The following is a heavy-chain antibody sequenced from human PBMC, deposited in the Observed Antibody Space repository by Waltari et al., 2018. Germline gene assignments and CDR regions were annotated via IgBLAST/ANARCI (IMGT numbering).Heavy chain of an antibody. J-gene: IGHJ4*02. CDR3: TRSTSSGEQIHFDY. CDR2: IFNGGAT. Sequence: QVQLQESGPRLVKPSETLSLTCTVSGGSIERDYWTWVRQTPGKGLEWVGYIFNGGATNYDPSLMRRVSISLDVANRQFSRNLMSVTAADTAVYFCTRSTSSGEQIHFDYWGRGILVTVSS. CDR1: GGSIERDY. V-gene: IGHV4-59*01. D-gene: IGHD1-26*01.